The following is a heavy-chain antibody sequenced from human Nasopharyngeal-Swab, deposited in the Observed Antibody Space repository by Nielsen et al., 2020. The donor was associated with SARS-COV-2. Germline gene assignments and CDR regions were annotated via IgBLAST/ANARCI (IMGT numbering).Heavy chain of an antibody. CDR2: INHSGST. V-gene: IGHV4-34*01. J-gene: IGHJ4*02. CDR3: ARYGSGNKFDY. D-gene: IGHD3-10*01. Sequence: GSLRLSCAVYGGSLSGYYWSWIRQPPGKGLEWIGEINHSGSTNYNPSLKSRVTISVDTSKSQFSLKLSSVTAADTAVYYCARYGSGNKFDYCGQGTLVTVSS. CDR1: GGSLSGYY.